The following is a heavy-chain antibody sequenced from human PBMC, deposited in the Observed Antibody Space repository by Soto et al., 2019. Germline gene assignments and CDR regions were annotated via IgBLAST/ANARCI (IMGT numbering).Heavy chain of an antibody. CDR2: ISSSSSYI. CDR3: ARDGCSSTSCYTDYYYGMDV. V-gene: IGHV3-21*01. Sequence: GGSLRLSCAASGFTFSSYSMNWVRQAPGKGLEWVSSISSSSSYIYYADSVKGRFTISRDNDKNSLYVQMNSLRAEETAVYYCARDGCSSTSCYTDYYYGMDVWGQGTTVTVSS. D-gene: IGHD2-2*02. CDR1: GFTFSSYS. J-gene: IGHJ6*02.